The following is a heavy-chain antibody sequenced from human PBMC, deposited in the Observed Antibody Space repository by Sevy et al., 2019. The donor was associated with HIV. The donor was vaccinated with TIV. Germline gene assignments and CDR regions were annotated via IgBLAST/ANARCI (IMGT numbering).Heavy chain of an antibody. V-gene: IGHV3-11*06. CDR1: AFTFSDYY. CDR3: ARDHCTNGVCQFDY. CDR2: ISSSSSYT. Sequence: GGSLRLSCAASAFTFSDYYMSWIRQAPGKGLEWVSYISSSSSYTNYADAVKGRFTISRDNAKNSLYLQMNSLRAEDTAVYYCARDHCTNGVCQFDYWGQGTLVTVSS. J-gene: IGHJ4*02. D-gene: IGHD2-8*01.